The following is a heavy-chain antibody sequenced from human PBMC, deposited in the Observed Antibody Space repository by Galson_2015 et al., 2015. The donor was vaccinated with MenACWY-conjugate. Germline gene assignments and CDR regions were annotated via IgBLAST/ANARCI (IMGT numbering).Heavy chain of an antibody. CDR2: IYYSGST. CDR3: ARETRWGYAKRFDY. D-gene: IGHD7-27*01. Sequence: TLSLTCTVSGGSISSYYWSWIRQPPGKGLEWIGYIYYSGSTNYNPSLKSRVTISVDTSKNQFSLKLSSVTAADTAVYYCARETRWGYAKRFDYWGQGTLVTVSS. J-gene: IGHJ4*02. V-gene: IGHV4-59*01. CDR1: GGSISSYY.